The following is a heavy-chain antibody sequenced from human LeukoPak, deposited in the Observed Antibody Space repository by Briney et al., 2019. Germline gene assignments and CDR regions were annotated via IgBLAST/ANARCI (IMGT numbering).Heavy chain of an antibody. D-gene: IGHD1-1*01. CDR1: GYTFTGYY. V-gene: IGHV1-2*02. Sequence: GASVKVSCKASGYTFTGYYMHWVRQAPGQGLEWMGWINPNSGGTNYAQKFQGRVTMTRDTSISTAYMELSRLRSDDTAVYYCARETGMEIHAFDIWGQGTMVTASS. J-gene: IGHJ3*02. CDR3: ARETGMEIHAFDI. CDR2: INPNSGGT.